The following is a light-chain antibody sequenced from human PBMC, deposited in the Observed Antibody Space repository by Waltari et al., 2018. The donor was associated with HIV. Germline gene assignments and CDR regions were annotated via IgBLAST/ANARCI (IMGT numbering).Light chain of an antibody. J-gene: IGKJ3*01. V-gene: IGKV1-39*01. CDR1: QAISTY. CDR3: QQSYGSPFN. CDR2: SAY. Sequence: DIQMTQSPSSLSASFGDSVVIKCRASQAISTYLNWYQQKPGKAPVLLVSSAYTLQPGAPSRFRGAGSGRDFSLSISGLQTEDFATYFCQQSYGSPFNFGPGT.